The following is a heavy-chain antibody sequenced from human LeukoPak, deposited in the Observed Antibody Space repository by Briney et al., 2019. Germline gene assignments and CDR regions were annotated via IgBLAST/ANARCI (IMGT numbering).Heavy chain of an antibody. CDR1: GPSIRSSY. CDR2: IYYSGST. CDR3: ARVDIAAAGTADY. Sequence: PSETLSLTCTVSGPSIRSSYWSWIRQPPGKGLEWIGSIYYSGSTYYNPSLKSRVTISVDTSKNQFSLKLSSVTAADTAVYYCARVDIAAAGTADYWGQGTLVTVSS. D-gene: IGHD6-13*01. V-gene: IGHV4-39*07. J-gene: IGHJ4*02.